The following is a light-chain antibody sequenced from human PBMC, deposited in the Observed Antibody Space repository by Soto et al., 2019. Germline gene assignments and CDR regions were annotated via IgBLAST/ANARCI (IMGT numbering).Light chain of an antibody. CDR3: XXXXSAPLT. V-gene: IGKV1-27*01. CDR2: AAS. CDR1: QGISNY. J-gene: IGKJ4*01. Sequence: DIQMTQSPSSLSASVGDRVTITCRASQGISNYLAWYQQKPGKVPKLLICAASTLQSGVPSRFSGSGSGTDFTLTISSXQPEDVXTXXXXXXXSAPLTFGGGTKVEIK.